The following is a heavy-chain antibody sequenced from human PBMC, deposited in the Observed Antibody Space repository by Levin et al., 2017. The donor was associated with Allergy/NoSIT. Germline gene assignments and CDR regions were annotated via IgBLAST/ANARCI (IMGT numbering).Heavy chain of an antibody. J-gene: IGHJ4*02. D-gene: IGHD1-26*01. Sequence: SQTLSLTCAVSGGSFSGYYWSWIRQSPAKGLEWIGEIFHLASANYNPSLKSRVTISVDMSKSQFSLKLSSVTVADTAVYYCTSSPGRRKSYWGQGTPVTVAS. CDR1: GGSFSGYY. CDR2: IFHLASA. V-gene: IGHV4-34*12. CDR3: TSSPGRRKSY.